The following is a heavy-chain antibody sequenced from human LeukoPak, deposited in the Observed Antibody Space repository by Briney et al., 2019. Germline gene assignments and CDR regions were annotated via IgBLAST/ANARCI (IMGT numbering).Heavy chain of an antibody. J-gene: IGHJ5*02. CDR2: ISGSGGST. D-gene: IGHD3-22*01. V-gene: IGHV3-23*01. CDR1: GFTFSSYA. Sequence: PGGSLRLSCAASGFTFSSYAMSWVRQAPGKGLEWVSAISGSGGSTYYADSVKGRITISRDNSKNALYLQMNSLRAEDTAVYYCAKDFRRHVTYYYDSAGPDWFDPWGQGTLVTVSS. CDR3: AKDFRRHVTYYYDSAGPDWFDP.